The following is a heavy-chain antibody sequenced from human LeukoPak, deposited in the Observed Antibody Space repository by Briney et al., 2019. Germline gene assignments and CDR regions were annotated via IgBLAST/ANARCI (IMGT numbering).Heavy chain of an antibody. D-gene: IGHD6-19*01. CDR3: ATYGYSSGWYYFDY. CDR1: GYTLTELS. CDR2: FDPEDGET. J-gene: IGHJ4*02. V-gene: IGHV1-24*01. Sequence: GASVKVSCKVSGYTLTELSIHWVRQAPGKGLEWMGGFDPEDGETIYAQKFQGRVTMTEDTSTDTAYMELSSLRSEDTAVYYCATYGYSSGWYYFDYWGQGTLVTVSS.